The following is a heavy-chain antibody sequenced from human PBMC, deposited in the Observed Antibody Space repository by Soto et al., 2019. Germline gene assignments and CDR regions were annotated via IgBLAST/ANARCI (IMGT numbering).Heavy chain of an antibody. D-gene: IGHD6-19*01. CDR1: GGSISSSTYY. Sequence: SETLSLTCTVSGGSISSSTYYWGWFRQPPGKGLEWLGSIYYSGSTSYNPSLKSRVTISVDTSKNQFSLRLSSVTAADTADYYCARHNWSSSGSSFDPWGQGTLVTVSS. CDR3: ARHNWSSSGSSFDP. CDR2: IYYSGST. V-gene: IGHV4-39*01. J-gene: IGHJ5*02.